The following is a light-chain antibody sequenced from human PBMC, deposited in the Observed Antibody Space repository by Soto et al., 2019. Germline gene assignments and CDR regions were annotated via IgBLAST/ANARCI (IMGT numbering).Light chain of an antibody. V-gene: IGKV1-5*01. CDR2: DAS. J-gene: IGKJ1*01. CDR3: QQYSDSSGA. CDR1: QSIGTW. Sequence: IQVTQSTSTLSASVGDRVTITCGASQSIGTWLAWYQQKPGKAPKLLIFDASTLESGVPSRFSGSGSGTDFTLTISSLQPDDFATYYCQQYSDSSGAFGQGTKVDIK.